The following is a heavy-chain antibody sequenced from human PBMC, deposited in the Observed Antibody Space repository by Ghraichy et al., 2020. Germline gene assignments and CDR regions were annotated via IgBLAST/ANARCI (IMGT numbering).Heavy chain of an antibody. CDR2: INHSGST. CDR3: ARGLHDVDIEATTKNANDYNYYYHYMDV. Sequence: SQTLSLTCAVYGGSFSGYYWSWIRQPPGKGLEWIGEINHSGSTNYNPSLKSRVTISVDTSKNQFSLKLSSVTAADTAVYYCARGLHDVDIEATTKNANDYNYYYHYMDVWGKGTTVTVSS. J-gene: IGHJ6*03. V-gene: IGHV4-34*01. CDR1: GGSFSGYY. D-gene: IGHD5-12*01.